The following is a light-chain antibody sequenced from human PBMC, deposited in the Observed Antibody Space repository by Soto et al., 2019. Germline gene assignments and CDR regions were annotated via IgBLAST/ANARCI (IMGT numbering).Light chain of an antibody. V-gene: IGKV1D-12*01. CDR1: RDISSW. CDR2: AAS. J-gene: IGKJ5*01. Sequence: DIQMTQSPSSVSASVGDSVTITCRASRDISSWLAWYQQRPGKAPKLLIYAASTLRSGIPLRFSGSASGTEFTLTISSLQREDFVTYYCQQTHSFPPTFGQGTRLEI. CDR3: QQTHSFPPT.